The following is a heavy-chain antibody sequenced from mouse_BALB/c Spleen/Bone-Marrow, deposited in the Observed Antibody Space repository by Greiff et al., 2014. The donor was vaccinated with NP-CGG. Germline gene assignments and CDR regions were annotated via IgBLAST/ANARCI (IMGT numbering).Heavy chain of an antibody. Sequence: VQLKESGGGLVKPGGSLRLSCAASGFTFSSYAMSWVRQTPEKRLEWVASISRGGSTYYPDSVKGRFTISRDNARNILYLQMSSLRSEDTAMYYCAKRGAYGNFWFAYWGQGTLVTVSA. CDR3: AKRGAYGNFWFAY. D-gene: IGHD2-10*02. V-gene: IGHV5-6-5*01. J-gene: IGHJ3*01. CDR1: GFTFSSYA. CDR2: ISRGGST.